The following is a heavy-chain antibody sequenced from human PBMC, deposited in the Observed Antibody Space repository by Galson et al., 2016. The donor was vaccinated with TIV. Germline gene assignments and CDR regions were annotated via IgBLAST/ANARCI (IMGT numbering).Heavy chain of an antibody. D-gene: IGHD3-10*01. CDR2: ISCGGAST. Sequence: SLRLSCAASGFTFSSYAMSWVRQAPGKGLEWVSGISCGGASTSYADSVKGRFTISRDNSKNTLYLHVNSLRDEDTAVYYCAKDERLGSYFDYWGQGTLVTVSS. CDR1: GFTFSSYA. CDR3: AKDERLGSYFDY. J-gene: IGHJ4*02. V-gene: IGHV3-23*01.